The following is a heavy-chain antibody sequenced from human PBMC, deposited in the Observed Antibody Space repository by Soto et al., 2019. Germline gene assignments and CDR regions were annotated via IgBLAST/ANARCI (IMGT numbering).Heavy chain of an antibody. Sequence: GGSLRLSCAASGFTFSSYAMSWVRQAPGKGLEWVSAISGSGGSTYYADSVKGRFTISRDNSKNKLYLQMHSLRAEDTAVYYCAKAGYYDTSGYSIPTEFWGQGTLVTASS. CDR2: ISGSGGST. CDR1: GFTFSSYA. J-gene: IGHJ4*02. CDR3: AKAGYYDTSGYSIPTEF. V-gene: IGHV3-23*01. D-gene: IGHD3-22*01.